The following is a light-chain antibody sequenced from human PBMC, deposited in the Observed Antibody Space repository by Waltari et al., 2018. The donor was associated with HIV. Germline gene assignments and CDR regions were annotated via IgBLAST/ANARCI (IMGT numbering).Light chain of an antibody. Sequence: QSARTQPASVSGSPGQSITISCTGSSSDVGAYNYVSWYQQHPGKAPKLVIYDVSNTPSAFSILFSGSKSGDPAALTLSGLHTEDAAYSYCNPYSTPYTPCVFGTETRVTVL. CDR1: SSDVGAYNY. CDR3: NPYSTPYTPCV. CDR2: DVS. V-gene: IGLV2-14*01. J-gene: IGLJ1*01.